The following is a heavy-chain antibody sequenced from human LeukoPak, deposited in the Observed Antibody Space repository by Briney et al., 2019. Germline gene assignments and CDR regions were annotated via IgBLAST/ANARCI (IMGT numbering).Heavy chain of an antibody. CDR2: ISGSGGST. Sequence: GGTLRLSCAASGFTFSSYGMSWVRQAPGKGLEWVSAISGSGGSTYYADSVKGRFTISRDNSKNTLYLQMNSLRAEDTAVYYCAKDSKNSGWGYFDYWGQGTLVTVSP. CDR1: GFTFSSYG. D-gene: IGHD6-19*01. J-gene: IGHJ4*02. V-gene: IGHV3-23*01. CDR3: AKDSKNSGWGYFDY.